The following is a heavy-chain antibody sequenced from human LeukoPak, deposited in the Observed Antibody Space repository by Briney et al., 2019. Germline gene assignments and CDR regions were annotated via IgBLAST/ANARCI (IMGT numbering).Heavy chain of an antibody. CDR1: GDSISSYY. Sequence: SETLSLTCTVSGDSISSYYWTWIRQPPGKGLEWIGYIYYSGSTNYNPSLKSRVPISVDTSKNQFSLKLNSVTAADTAVYYCARENNYFDYWGQGTLVTVSS. CDR3: ARENNYFDY. CDR2: IYYSGST. J-gene: IGHJ4*02. V-gene: IGHV4-59*01.